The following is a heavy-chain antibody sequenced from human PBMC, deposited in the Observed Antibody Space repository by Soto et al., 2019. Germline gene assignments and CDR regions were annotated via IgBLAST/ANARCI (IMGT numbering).Heavy chain of an antibody. J-gene: IGHJ3*02. D-gene: IGHD4-17*01. Sequence: SETLPLTCTVSGGSISSGDYYWSWIRQPPGKGLEWIGYIYYSGSTYYNPSLRSRVTISVDTSKNQFSLKLSSVTAADTAVYYCARDRTTVTYDAFDIWGQGTMVTVSS. CDR2: IYYSGST. CDR3: ARDRTTVTYDAFDI. CDR1: GGSISSGDYY. V-gene: IGHV4-30-4*01.